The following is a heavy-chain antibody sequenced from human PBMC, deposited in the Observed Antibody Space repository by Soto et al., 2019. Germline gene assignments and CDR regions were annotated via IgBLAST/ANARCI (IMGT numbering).Heavy chain of an antibody. Sequence: SGTLSLTCAVYGGSFSGYYCSWIRQPPGKGLEWIGEINHSGSTNYNPSLKSRVTISVDTSKNQFSLKLSSVTAADTAVYYCAHTGLSYGNYYYYGMDVWGQGTTVTVSS. CDR1: GGSFSGYY. CDR2: INHSGST. CDR3: AHTGLSYGNYYYYGMDV. D-gene: IGHD5-18*01. J-gene: IGHJ6*02. V-gene: IGHV4-34*01.